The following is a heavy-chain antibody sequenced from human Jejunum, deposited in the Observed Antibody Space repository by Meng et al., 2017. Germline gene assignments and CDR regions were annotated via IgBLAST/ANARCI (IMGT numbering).Heavy chain of an antibody. CDR3: ARERWEDYESRGFDS. V-gene: IGHV4-30-4*01. J-gene: IGHJ4*02. D-gene: IGHD3-22*01. Sequence: QVQLQESGPGLVKPSQTLSLTCTDSGGSISSDDYYWSWLRQPPGKGLEWIGYIHYIGSAFYHPALKSRATVSVDTSKNQFSLELKSVTAADTALYYCARERWEDYESRGFDSWGQGTLVTVSS. CDR2: IHYIGSA. CDR1: GGSISSDDYY.